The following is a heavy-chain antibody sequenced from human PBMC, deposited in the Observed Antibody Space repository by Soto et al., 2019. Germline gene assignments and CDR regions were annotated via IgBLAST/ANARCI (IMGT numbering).Heavy chain of an antibody. J-gene: IGHJ1*01. Sequence: QLQLQESGPGLVKPSETLSLTCTVSGGSISSSSYYWGWIRQPPGKGLEWIGSIYYSGSTYYNPSLKSRVTISVDTSKNQFSQKRSSVTAADTDVYYCARSSTPNSGGWYGGFEYFQHWGQGTLVTGSS. CDR2: IYYSGST. D-gene: IGHD6-19*01. CDR1: GGSISSSSYY. CDR3: ARSSTPNSGGWYGGFEYFQH. V-gene: IGHV4-39*01.